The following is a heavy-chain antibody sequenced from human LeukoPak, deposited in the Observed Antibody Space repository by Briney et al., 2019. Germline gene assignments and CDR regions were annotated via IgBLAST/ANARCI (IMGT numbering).Heavy chain of an antibody. J-gene: IGHJ3*02. Sequence: PGRSLRLSCAASGFTFDTYAMHWVRQAPGKGLERVAVISYDGRTKYYTDSVRGRFTISRDNSEKTVDVQLDSLRPEDSAVYFCARAYSGSFYEAFDMWGHGTMVTVSS. V-gene: IGHV3-30*04. CDR3: ARAYSGSFYEAFDM. CDR1: GFTFDTYA. CDR2: ISYDGRTK. D-gene: IGHD1-26*01.